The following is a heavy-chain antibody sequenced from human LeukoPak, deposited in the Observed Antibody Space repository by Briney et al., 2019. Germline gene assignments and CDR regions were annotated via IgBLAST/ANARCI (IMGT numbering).Heavy chain of an antibody. J-gene: IGHJ6*04. V-gene: IGHV4-61*09. CDR2: FYSSTRT. D-gene: IGHD4-17*01. Sequence: KPSETLSLTCTVSGDSLTSGSRYWSWIRQPAGKGLEWIGHFYSSTRTTYNPSLESRVTISGDTAKHQFSLKLDSVTAADTAVYFCARCMSELDYGDYAYYYHMDVWGKGTTVTVSS. CDR1: GDSLTSGSRY. CDR3: ARCMSELDYGDYAYYYHMDV.